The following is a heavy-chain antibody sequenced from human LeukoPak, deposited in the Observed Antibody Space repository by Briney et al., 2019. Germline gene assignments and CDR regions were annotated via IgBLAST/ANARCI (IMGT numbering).Heavy chain of an antibody. CDR1: GGSFSGYY. CDR2: INHSGST. D-gene: IGHD5-18*01. V-gene: IGHV4-34*01. J-gene: IGHJ5*02. Sequence: PSETLSLTCAVYGGSFSGYYWSWIRQPPGKGLEWIGEINHSGSTNYNPSLKSRVTISVDTSKNQFSLKLSSVTAADTAVYYCARHLGYSYGLGYNWFDPWGQGTLVTVSS. CDR3: ARHLGYSYGLGYNWFDP.